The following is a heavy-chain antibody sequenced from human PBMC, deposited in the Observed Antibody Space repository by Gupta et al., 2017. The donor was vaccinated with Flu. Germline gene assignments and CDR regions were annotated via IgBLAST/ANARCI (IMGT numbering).Heavy chain of an antibody. CDR2: IIAIFGTT. J-gene: IGHJ5*02. CDR3: ARGGGVEDWLLRRWFDP. V-gene: IGHV1-69*01. D-gene: IGHD2-15*01. Sequence: LEWMGGIIAIFGTTNYAQKFQGRVTISADESRTTVYMELSSLRAEDTAIYYCARGGGVEDWLLRRWFDPWGQGTLVTVSS.